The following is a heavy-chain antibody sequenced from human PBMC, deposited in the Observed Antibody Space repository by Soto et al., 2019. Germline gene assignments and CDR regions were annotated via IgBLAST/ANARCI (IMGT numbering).Heavy chain of an antibody. CDR3: ARDDNGDNDRAFDP. V-gene: IGHV4-4*07. CDR1: GRSISNYY. Sequence: SETLSLTCPLSGRSISNYYWSWIRQPAGKGLEWIGCIYTRGNTNYNPTLKGRVTRSVDMAKNQFSLKLSSVAAADTAVYYCARDDNGDNDRAFDPWGQGTLVTVSS. J-gene: IGHJ5*02. D-gene: IGHD4-17*01. CDR2: IYTRGNT.